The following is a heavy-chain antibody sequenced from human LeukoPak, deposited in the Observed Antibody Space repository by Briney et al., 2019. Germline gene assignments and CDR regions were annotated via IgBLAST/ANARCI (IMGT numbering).Heavy chain of an antibody. CDR3: AGRYCSSTSCYVSFDY. CDR1: GGSISSSSYY. D-gene: IGHD2-2*01. Sequence: SETLSLTCTVSGGSISSSSYYWGWIRQPPGKGLEWIGSIYYSGSTYYNPSLKSRVTISVDTSKNQFSLKLSSVTAADTAVYYCAGRYCSSTSCYVSFDYWGQGNLVTVSS. CDR2: IYYSGST. J-gene: IGHJ4*02. V-gene: IGHV4-39*01.